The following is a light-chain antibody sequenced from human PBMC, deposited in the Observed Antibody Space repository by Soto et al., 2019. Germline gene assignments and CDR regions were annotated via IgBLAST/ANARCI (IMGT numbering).Light chain of an antibody. CDR1: QSVSIN. J-gene: IGKJ1*01. CDR3: QQYDSSTWT. CDR2: GAS. Sequence: EIVMTQSPATLSVSPGERAALSCRASQSVSINLAWYQQKPGQAPRLLIYGASSRATGIPDRFSGSGSGTDFTLTISRLEPEDFAVYYCQQYDSSTWTFGQGTKVDIK. V-gene: IGKV3-20*01.